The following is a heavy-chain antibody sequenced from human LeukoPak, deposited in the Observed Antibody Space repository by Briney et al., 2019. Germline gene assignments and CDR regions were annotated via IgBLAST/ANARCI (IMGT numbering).Heavy chain of an antibody. J-gene: IGHJ6*02. CDR3: ARVPRGRYCSSTSCPSGHYYYYGMDV. CDR1: GGTFSSYA. CDR2: IIPILGIA. D-gene: IGHD2-2*01. Sequence: ASVKVSCKASGGTFSSYAISWVRQAPGQGLEWMGRIIPILGIANYAQKSQGRVTITADKSTSTAYVELSSLRSEDTAVYYCARVPRGRYCSSTSCPSGHYYYYGMDVWGQGTTVTVSS. V-gene: IGHV1-69*04.